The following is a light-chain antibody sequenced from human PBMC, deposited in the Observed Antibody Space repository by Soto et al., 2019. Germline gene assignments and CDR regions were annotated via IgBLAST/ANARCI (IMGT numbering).Light chain of an antibody. CDR2: EVS. Sequence: QSVLTQPASVSGSPGQSITIPCSGTSGAIGAYDDVSLYPENPGSAPELIIYEVSHRFSGLSYRFSGSKSGNTASLTISGLQAEDEGDYYCTSFAPGRMYVFGSGTKVTVL. J-gene: IGLJ1*01. V-gene: IGLV2-14*03. CDR1: SGAIGAYDD. CDR3: TSFAPGRMYV.